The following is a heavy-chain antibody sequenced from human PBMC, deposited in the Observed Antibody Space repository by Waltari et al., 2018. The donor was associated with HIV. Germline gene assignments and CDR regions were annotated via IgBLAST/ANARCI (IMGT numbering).Heavy chain of an antibody. J-gene: IGHJ4*02. V-gene: IGHV3-21*01. CDR1: GFTFSGHT. CDR3: AKVDTHGYLPYN. CDR2: NNSNGTYI. D-gene: IGHD5-12*01. Sequence: EVQLVESGGGLVKPGGSLRLSCAASGFTFSGHTMNWVRQAPGKGLEWISSNNSNGTYIYDVDSVQGRFNIARDNAKNSLYLQMNSLRVEDTAIYYCAKVDTHGYLPYNWGQGTLVTVSS.